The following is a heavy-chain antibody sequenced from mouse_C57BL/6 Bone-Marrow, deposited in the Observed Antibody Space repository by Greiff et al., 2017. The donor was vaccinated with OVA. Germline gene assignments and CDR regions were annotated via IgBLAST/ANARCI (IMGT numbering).Heavy chain of an antibody. CDR2: INPSSGYT. CDR1: GYTFTSYW. CDR3: ARRPYGSSYDWYFDV. D-gene: IGHD1-1*01. J-gene: IGHJ1*03. V-gene: IGHV1-7*01. Sequence: VQRVESGAELAKPGASVKLSCKASGYTFTSYWMHWVKQRPGQGLEWIGYINPSSGYTKYNQKFKDKATLTADKSSSTAYMQLSSLTYEDSAVYYCARRPYGSSYDWYFDVWGTGTTVTVSS.